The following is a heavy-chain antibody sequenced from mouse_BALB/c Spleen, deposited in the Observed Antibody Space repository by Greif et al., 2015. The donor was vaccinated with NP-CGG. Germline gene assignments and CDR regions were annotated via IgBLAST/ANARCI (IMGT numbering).Heavy chain of an antibody. V-gene: IGHV14-1*02. CDR3: ASNGNSVYWYFDV. CDR1: GFNIKDYY. CDR2: IDPENGNT. D-gene: IGHD2-1*01. J-gene: IGHJ1*01. Sequence: EVQLQQSGAELVRPGALVKLSCKASGFNIKDYYMHWVKQRPEQGLEWIGWIDPENGNTIYDPKFQGKASITADTSSNTAYLQLSSLTSEDTAVYYCASNGNSVYWYFDVWGAGTTVTVSS.